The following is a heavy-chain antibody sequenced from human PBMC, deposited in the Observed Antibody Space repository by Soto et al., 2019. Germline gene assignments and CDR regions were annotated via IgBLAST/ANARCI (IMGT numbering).Heavy chain of an antibody. Sequence: QVQLVESGGGVVQPGRSLRLSCAASGFTFSSYGMHCVRQAPGTGLEWVAVIWYDGSKKYYAESVKGRFTISRDNSKNQMYMQMNSLRAEDTAVYYCGRGSRVAGGNWFDPWGQETMVTVSS. CDR2: IWYDGSKK. V-gene: IGHV3-33*01. CDR1: GFTFSSYG. D-gene: IGHD6-19*01. J-gene: IGHJ5*02. CDR3: GRGSRVAGGNWFDP.